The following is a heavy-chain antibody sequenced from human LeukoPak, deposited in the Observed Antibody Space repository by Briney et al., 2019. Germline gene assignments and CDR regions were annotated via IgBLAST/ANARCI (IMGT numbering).Heavy chain of an antibody. V-gene: IGHV3-48*01. CDR2: ISSSSSTI. J-gene: IGHJ5*02. Sequence: GGSLRLSCAASGFTFSSYSMNWVRQAPGKGLEWVSYISSSSSTIYYADSVKGRFTISRDNAMNSVYLQMNSLRAEDTAVYYCAKDPGRALGENWFDPWGQGTLVTVSS. CDR3: AKDPGRALGENWFDP. CDR1: GFTFSSYS. D-gene: IGHD1-14*01.